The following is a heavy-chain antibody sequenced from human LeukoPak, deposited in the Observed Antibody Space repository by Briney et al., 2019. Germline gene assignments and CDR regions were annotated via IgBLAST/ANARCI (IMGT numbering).Heavy chain of an antibody. D-gene: IGHD3-22*01. CDR1: GGSFSGYY. Sequence: SETLSLTCAVYGGSFSGYYWSWIRQPPGKGLEWIGEINHSGSTNYNPSLKSRVTISVDTSKNQLSLKLSSVTAADTAVYYCARGGDYYYDSSGYYSPRRSGVCYFDYWGQGTLVTVSS. CDR3: ARGGDYYYDSSGYYSPRRSGVCYFDY. V-gene: IGHV4-34*01. CDR2: INHSGST. J-gene: IGHJ4*02.